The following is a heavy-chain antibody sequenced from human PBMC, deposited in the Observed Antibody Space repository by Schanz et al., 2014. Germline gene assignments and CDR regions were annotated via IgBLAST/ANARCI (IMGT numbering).Heavy chain of an antibody. V-gene: IGHV3-7*01. CDR3: ARDKGCYYPFDY. Sequence: EVQLVESGGGLVQPGGSLRLSCAASGFTFSTYWMSWVRQAPGKGLECVANIKQDESERSYVDSVKGRFTISRDNAKNSLYLQINSLRAEDTAVYYCARDKGCYYPFDYWGQGTLVTVSS. CDR2: IKQDESER. D-gene: IGHD3-10*01. J-gene: IGHJ4*02. CDR1: GFTFSTYW.